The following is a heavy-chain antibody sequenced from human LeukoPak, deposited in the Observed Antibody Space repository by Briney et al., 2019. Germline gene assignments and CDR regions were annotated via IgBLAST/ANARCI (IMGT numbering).Heavy chain of an antibody. CDR3: ARDLVNYFDY. CDR2: INQDGSEK. J-gene: IGHJ4*02. D-gene: IGHD3-9*01. CDR1: GFTFSTYW. V-gene: IGHV3-7*01. Sequence: GGSLRLSCAASGFTFSTYWMSWVRQAPGKGLEWVANINQDGSEKSYVDSVKGRFTISRDNAKKSLYLQMNSLRAEDTAVYYCARDLVNYFDYWGQGTLVTVSS.